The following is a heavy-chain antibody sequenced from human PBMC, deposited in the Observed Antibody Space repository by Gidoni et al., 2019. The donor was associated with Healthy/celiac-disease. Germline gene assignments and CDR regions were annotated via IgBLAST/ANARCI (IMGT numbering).Heavy chain of an antibody. Sequence: QVQLQQWGAGLLKPSETLSLTCAVYGGSFSGYYWSWIRQPPGKGLEWIGEINHSGSTNYNPSLKSRVTISVDTSKNQFSLKLSSVTAADTAVYYCARRGPIVVVPAAILYWGQGTLVTVSS. CDR1: GGSFSGYY. D-gene: IGHD2-2*01. CDR2: INHSGST. CDR3: ARRGPIVVVPAAILY. V-gene: IGHV4-34*01. J-gene: IGHJ4*02.